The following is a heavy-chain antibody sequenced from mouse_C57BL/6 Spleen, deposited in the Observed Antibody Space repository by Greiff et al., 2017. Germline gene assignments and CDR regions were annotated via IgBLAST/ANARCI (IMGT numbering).Heavy chain of an antibody. CDR3: AKHGYSNYLYYAMDY. V-gene: IGHV2-9*01. CDR1: GFSLTSYG. J-gene: IGHJ4*01. D-gene: IGHD2-5*01. CDR2: IWGGGST. Sequence: QVQLKESGPGLVAPSQSLSITCNVSGFSLTSYGVDWVRQPPGKGLEWLGVIWGGGSTNYNSALMSRLSISKDNSKSQVFLKMNSLQTDDTAMYCCAKHGYSNYLYYAMDYWGQGTSVTVSS.